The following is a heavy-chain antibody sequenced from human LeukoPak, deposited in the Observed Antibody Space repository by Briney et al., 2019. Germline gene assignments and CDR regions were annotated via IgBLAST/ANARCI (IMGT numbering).Heavy chain of an antibody. CDR3: ARVQYYYGSGSAFDY. J-gene: IGHJ4*02. CDR1: GFTVSSNY. Sequence: GGSLRLSCAASGFTVSSNYMSWVRQAPGKGLEWVSVIYSGGSTYYADSVKGRFTISRDNSKNTLYLQMNSLRAEDTAVYYCARVQYYYGSGSAFDYWGQGTLVTVSS. D-gene: IGHD3-10*01. V-gene: IGHV3-66*01. CDR2: IYSGGST.